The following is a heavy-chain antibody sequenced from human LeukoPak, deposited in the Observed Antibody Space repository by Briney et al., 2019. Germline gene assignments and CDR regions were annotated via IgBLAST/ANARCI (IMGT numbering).Heavy chain of an antibody. J-gene: IGHJ3*02. V-gene: IGHV3-13*01. CDR2: IGTAGDT. Sequence: GGSLRLSCAASGFTFSYYDMHWVRQATGKRLEWVSAIGTAGDTYYPGSVKGRFTISRENAKNSLYLQMNSLRAGDTAVYYCARESHSDAFDIWGQGTMVTVSS. CDR1: GFTFSYYD. CDR3: ARESHSDAFDI.